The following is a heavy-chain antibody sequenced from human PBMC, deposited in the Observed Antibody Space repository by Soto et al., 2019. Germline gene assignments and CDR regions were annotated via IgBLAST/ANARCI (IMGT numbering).Heavy chain of an antibody. Sequence: QVQLVQSGAEVKKPGASVKVSCKASGYTFTGYYMHWVRQAPGQGLEWMGWINPNSGGTNYAQKFQGWVTMTRDTSSSTAYMELSRLRSDDTAVYYCARGGLGYCSGGSCYSGAFDIWGQGTMVTVSS. D-gene: IGHD2-15*01. J-gene: IGHJ3*02. V-gene: IGHV1-2*04. CDR3: ARGGLGYCSGGSCYSGAFDI. CDR2: INPNSGGT. CDR1: GYTFTGYY.